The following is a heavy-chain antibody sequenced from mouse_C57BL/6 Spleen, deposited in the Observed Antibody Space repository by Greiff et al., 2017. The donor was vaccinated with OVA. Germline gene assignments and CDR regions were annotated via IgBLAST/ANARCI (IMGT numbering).Heavy chain of an antibody. CDR3: ARGYYSNFPFGY. CDR2: IAPSDSYT. D-gene: IGHD2-5*01. V-gene: IGHV1-50*01. Sequence: QVQLQQPGAELVKPGASVKLSCKASGYTFTSYWMQWVKQRTGQGLEWIGEIAPSDSYTKYHQKFKGKATLTVDTSSSTAYMQLSSLTAEDSAVYDCARGYYSNFPFGYWGQGTTLTVSS. CDR1: GYTFTSYW. J-gene: IGHJ2*01.